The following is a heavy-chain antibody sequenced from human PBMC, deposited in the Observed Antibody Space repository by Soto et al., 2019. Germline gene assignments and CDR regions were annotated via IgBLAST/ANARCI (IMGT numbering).Heavy chain of an antibody. CDR2: ISYDGSST. CDR1: GFTFSSYG. J-gene: IGHJ4*02. D-gene: IGHD4-17*01. V-gene: IGHV3-30*03. Sequence: GESLRLSCAASGFTFSSYGMHWVRQAPGKGLEWVAVISYDGSSTNYADSVKGRFTISRDNAKNTLYLQMNSLRAEDTAVYYCVRDHGDYYFDYWGQGTLVTVSS. CDR3: VRDHGDYYFDY.